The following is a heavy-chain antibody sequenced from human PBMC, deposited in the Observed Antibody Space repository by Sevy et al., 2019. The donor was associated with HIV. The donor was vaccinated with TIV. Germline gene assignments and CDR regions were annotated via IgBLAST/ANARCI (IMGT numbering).Heavy chain of an antibody. Sequence: SETLSLTCAVYGGSFSGYYWSWIRQPPGKGLEWIGEINHSGSTNYNPSLRSRVTISVDTSKNQFSLKWTSVTAADTAVYYCARAGKDIVVVPAAAPYYYYGMDVGGQGTTFTVSS. CDR3: ARAGKDIVVVPAAAPYYYYGMDV. D-gene: IGHD2-2*01. J-gene: IGHJ6*02. CDR2: INHSGST. CDR1: GGSFSGYY. V-gene: IGHV4-34*01.